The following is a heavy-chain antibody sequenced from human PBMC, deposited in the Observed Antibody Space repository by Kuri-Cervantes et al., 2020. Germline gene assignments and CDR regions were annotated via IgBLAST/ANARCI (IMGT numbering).Heavy chain of an antibody. CDR2: VSDDGSNR. CDR3: ARVSESYYYFDY. CDR1: GFIFSDYA. J-gene: IGHJ4*02. V-gene: IGHV3-30-3*01. Sequence: GESLKISCAASGFIFSDYAIHWVRQAPGKGLEWVAVVSDDGSNRIYADSAKDRFTISRDNSKKTLYLQMTSLTTEDTAVYYCARVSESYYYFDYWGQGSLVTVSS. D-gene: IGHD1-26*01.